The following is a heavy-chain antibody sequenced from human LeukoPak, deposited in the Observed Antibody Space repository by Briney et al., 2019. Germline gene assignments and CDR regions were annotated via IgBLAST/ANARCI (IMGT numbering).Heavy chain of an antibody. Sequence: GGSLRLSCAASGFTFSSYAMSWVRQAPGKGLEWVSAISGSGGSTYYADSVKGRFTISRDNSKNTLYLQMNSLRSDDTAVYYCAKVRHDFWSGDFDYWGQGTLVTVSS. CDR3: AKVRHDFWSGDFDY. J-gene: IGHJ4*02. CDR2: ISGSGGST. V-gene: IGHV3-23*01. D-gene: IGHD3-3*01. CDR1: GFTFSSYA.